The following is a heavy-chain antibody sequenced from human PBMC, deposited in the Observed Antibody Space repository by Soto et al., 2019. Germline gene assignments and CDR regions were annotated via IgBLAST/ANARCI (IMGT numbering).Heavy chain of an antibody. D-gene: IGHD4-17*01. CDR2: IYYSGST. Sequence: SETLSLTCTVSGGSISSSSYYWGWIRQPPGKGLEWIGSIYYSGSTYYNPSLKSRVTISVDTSKNQFSLKLSSVTAADTAVYYCARIGLTTALLWGQGTLVTVSS. CDR1: GGSISSSSYY. CDR3: ARIGLTTALL. V-gene: IGHV4-39*01. J-gene: IGHJ4*02.